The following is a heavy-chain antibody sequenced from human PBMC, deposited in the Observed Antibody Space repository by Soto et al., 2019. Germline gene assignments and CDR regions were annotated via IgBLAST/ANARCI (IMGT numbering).Heavy chain of an antibody. V-gene: IGHV1-69*08. J-gene: IGHJ6*02. CDR2: IIPIFTQT. D-gene: IGHD1-26*01. CDR1: GYTFTIYT. CDR3: ARGGVGAAGGMDV. Sequence: QVQLVQSGAEVKKPGSSVKVSCKSSGYTFTIYTVTWLRQAPGQGLEWMGRIIPIFTQTNYAQKFQDRVTSTEDKSTSTVYMELSGLRYEDTAVYYCARGGVGAAGGMDVWGQGTTVTVSS.